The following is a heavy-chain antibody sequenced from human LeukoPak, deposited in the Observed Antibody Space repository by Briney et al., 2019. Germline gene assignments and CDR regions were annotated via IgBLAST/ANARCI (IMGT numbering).Heavy chain of an antibody. CDR2: IGTIGDT. D-gene: IGHD5-24*01. Sequence: QPGGSLRLSCAASGFTFSTYDMHWARQLTGKSLEWVSGIGTIGDTYYPDSVRGRFTISREDARNSLYLQMNSLTAGDTAVYYCARGVRDARPGPCDAFEEWGQGTMVTVSS. CDR3: ARGVRDARPGPCDAFEE. CDR1: GFTFSTYD. J-gene: IGHJ3*01. V-gene: IGHV3-13*01.